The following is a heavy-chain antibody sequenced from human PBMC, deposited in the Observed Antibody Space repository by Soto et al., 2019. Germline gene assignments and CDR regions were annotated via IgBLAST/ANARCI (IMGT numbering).Heavy chain of an antibody. Sequence: QVQLVESGGGVVQPGRSLRLSCAASGFSFSSHPMHWVRQAPGKGLEWVALISYDGSTKYYADSVKGRFTISRDNSKNTLYLQMNSLIHEDTAVYYCARDFARIAVVITTGAFDRWGQGTMVTVSS. D-gene: IGHD3-22*01. J-gene: IGHJ3*02. CDR3: ARDFARIAVVITTGAFDR. V-gene: IGHV3-30-3*01. CDR2: ISYDGSTK. CDR1: GFSFSSHP.